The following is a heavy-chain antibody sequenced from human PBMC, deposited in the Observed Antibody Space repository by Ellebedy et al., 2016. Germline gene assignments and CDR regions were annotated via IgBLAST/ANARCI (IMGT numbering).Heavy chain of an antibody. CDR3: AREFRGWGAYYGMDV. J-gene: IGHJ6*02. V-gene: IGHV1-2*04. D-gene: IGHD3-16*01. CDR2: INPNSGGT. Sequence: ASVKVSCKASGYTFTGYYMHWVRQAPGQGLEWMGWINPNSGGTNYAQKFQGWVTMTRDTSISTAYMELSRLRSDDTAVYYCAREFRGWGAYYGMDVWGQGTTVTVSS. CDR1: GYTFTGYY.